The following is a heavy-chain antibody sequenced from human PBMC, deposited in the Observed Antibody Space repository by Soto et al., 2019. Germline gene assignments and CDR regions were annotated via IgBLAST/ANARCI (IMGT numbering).Heavy chain of an antibody. J-gene: IGHJ3*02. D-gene: IGHD3-22*01. CDR3: ARQNTYYYDSSGPFVSAFDI. Sequence: ASVKVSCKASGGTFSSYAISWVRQAPGQGLEWMGGIIPIFGTANYAQKFQGRVTITADESTSTAYMELSSLRSEDTAVYYCARQNTYYYDSSGPFVSAFDIWGQGTMVTVS. CDR1: GGTFSSYA. CDR2: IIPIFGTA. V-gene: IGHV1-69*13.